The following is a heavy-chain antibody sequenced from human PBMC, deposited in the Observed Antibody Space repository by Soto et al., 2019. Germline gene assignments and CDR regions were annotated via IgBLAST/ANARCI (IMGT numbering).Heavy chain of an antibody. J-gene: IGHJ3*01. V-gene: IGHV4-38-2*01. D-gene: IGHD2-15*01. CDR2: IFHGGNT. Sequence: SETLSLTCAISGFFISSGNYWGWIRKPPGKGLEWIGSIFHGGNTYYNPSLKSRVTISVDMSKNQFSLKLNSVTAADTAVYYCARARWYDAFDVWGQGTVVTVSS. CDR1: GFFISSGNY. CDR3: ARARWYDAFDV.